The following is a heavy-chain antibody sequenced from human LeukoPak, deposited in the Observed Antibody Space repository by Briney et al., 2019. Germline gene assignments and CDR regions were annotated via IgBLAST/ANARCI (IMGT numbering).Heavy chain of an antibody. J-gene: IGHJ5*02. V-gene: IGHV5-51*01. CDR2: LYPGDSDT. CDR3: ARMRIAVAGTGGWFDP. CDR1: GYTFTRHW. D-gene: IGHD6-19*01. Sequence: GESLKISCKGSGYTFTRHWIGWVRQMPGKGLEWMGILYPGDSDTRYSPSFQGQVTISADKSISTAYLQWSSLKASDTAMYYCARMRIAVAGTGGWFDPWGQGTLVTDSS.